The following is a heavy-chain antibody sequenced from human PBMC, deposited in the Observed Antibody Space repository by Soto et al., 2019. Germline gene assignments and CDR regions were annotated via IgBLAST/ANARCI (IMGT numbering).Heavy chain of an antibody. Sequence: SDTLSLTCTVSGGSISSYYWSWIRQPPGKGLEWIGYIYYSGSTNYNPSLKSRVTISVDTSKNQFSLKLSSVTAADTAVYYCARHKGGGAGCLDYWGQGTLVTVSS. D-gene: IGHD3-9*01. CDR3: ARHKGGGAGCLDY. CDR1: GGSISSYY. J-gene: IGHJ4*02. CDR2: IYYSGST. V-gene: IGHV4-59*01.